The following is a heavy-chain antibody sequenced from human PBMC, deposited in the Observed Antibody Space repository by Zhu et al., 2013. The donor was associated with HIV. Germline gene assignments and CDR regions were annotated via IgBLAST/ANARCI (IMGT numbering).Heavy chain of an antibody. CDR1: GYAFSGYY. CDR2: IIPMFGTP. J-gene: IGHJ3*02. V-gene: IGHV1-69*01. D-gene: IGHD3-16*01. Sequence: QAQVVQSGAEVKKPGASVTVSCKASGYAFSGYYMHWVRQAPGQGLEWMGGIIPMFGTPSYAQKFQDRVTIIADESTNIAYMDLRSLRSDDTAVYYCAREGESFEIWGQGTMVTVSS. CDR3: AREGESFEI.